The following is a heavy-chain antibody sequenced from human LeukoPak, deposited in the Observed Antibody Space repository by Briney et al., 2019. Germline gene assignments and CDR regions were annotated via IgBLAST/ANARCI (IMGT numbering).Heavy chain of an antibody. CDR1: GFTFSRFA. CDR2: ISYDGSNK. Sequence: GGSLRPSCAASGFTFSRFAMHWVRQAPDKGLEWVAVISYDGSNKYYADSVKGRFTISRDNSKNTVFLQMNSLRPEDTAVYYCARGGGPDTAMNLDYWGQGTLVTVSS. V-gene: IGHV3-30*04. CDR3: ARGGGPDTAMNLDY. D-gene: IGHD5-18*01. J-gene: IGHJ4*02.